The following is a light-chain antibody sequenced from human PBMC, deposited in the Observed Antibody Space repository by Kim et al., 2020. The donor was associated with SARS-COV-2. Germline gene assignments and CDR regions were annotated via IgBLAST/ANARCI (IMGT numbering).Light chain of an antibody. CDR2: QDN. V-gene: IGLV3-1*01. J-gene: IGLJ2*01. CDR1: KLGDKY. Sequence: VSPGKTASITCSGDKLGDKYTCWYQQRPGRSPVLVIYQDNKRPAGIPERFSGANSGNTATLTISGTQAMDEADYFCQAWDSSTVVFGGGTQLTVL. CDR3: QAWDSSTVV.